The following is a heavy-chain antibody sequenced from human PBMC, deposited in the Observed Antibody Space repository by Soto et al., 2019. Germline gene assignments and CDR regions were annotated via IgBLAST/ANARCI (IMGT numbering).Heavy chain of an antibody. D-gene: IGHD1-1*01. J-gene: IGHJ4*02. Sequence: PGGSLRLSCAVSGFTFSNSAMTWVRQAPGKGLEWVSSISGSGGSTYYADSVKGRFTISRDNSRNTLFLQMNSLRAEDTALYYLVQPRPLGSHWRQEILDYWGQGTLVTVSS. CDR3: VQPRPLGSHWRQEILDY. V-gene: IGHV3-23*01. CDR1: GFTFSNSA. CDR2: ISGSGGST.